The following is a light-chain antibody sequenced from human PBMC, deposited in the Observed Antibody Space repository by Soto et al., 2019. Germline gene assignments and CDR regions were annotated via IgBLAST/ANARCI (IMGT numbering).Light chain of an antibody. CDR1: RSNSGRNF. CDR2: RNN. J-gene: IGLJ3*02. CDR3: VAWDDTLDAQV. Sequence: QSVLTQSPSASGTPGQRVTISCSGSRSNSGRNFAYWYQHVPGTAPRLLIQRNNERPSGVPDRFSGSKSGTSVSLAISGLRSDDEATYYCVAWDDTLDAQVFGGGTQLTVL. V-gene: IGLV1-47*01.